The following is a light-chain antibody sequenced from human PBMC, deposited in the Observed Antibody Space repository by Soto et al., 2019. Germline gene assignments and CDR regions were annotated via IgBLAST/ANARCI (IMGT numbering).Light chain of an antibody. CDR3: AAWDDSLTDYV. CDR2: RNN. V-gene: IGLV1-44*01. Sequence: QSVLTQAPSASETPGQRVPIFCSGGGSNIGRNTVNWYQQLPGTAPKLLIYRNNRRPSGVPDRFSGSKSGTSASLAISGLQSEDEADYYCAAWDDSLTDYVFGTGTKLTVL. CDR1: GSNIGRNT. J-gene: IGLJ1*01.